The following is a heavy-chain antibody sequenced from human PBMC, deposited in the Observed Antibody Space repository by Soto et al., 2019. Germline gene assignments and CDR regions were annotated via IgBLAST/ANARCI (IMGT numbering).Heavy chain of an antibody. CDR3: AGGQGYYDRSGYYKDYYYYDMDV. J-gene: IGHJ6*03. CDR1: GYTFTSYG. V-gene: IGHV1-18*01. D-gene: IGHD3-22*01. CDR2: ISAYNGNT. Sequence: ASVKVSCKASGYTFTSYGISWVRQAPGQGLEWMGWISAYNGNTNYAQKLQGRVTMTTDTSTSTAYMELRSLRSDDTAVDYCAGGQGYYDRSGYYKDYYYYDMDVWGKGTTVTVSS.